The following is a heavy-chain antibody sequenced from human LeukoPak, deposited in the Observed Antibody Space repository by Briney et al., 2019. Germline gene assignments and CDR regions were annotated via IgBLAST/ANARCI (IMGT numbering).Heavy chain of an antibody. Sequence: SETLSLTCTVSGGSISSSSYYWGWIRQPPGKGLEWIGSIYYSGSTYYNPSLKSRVTISVDASKNQFSLKLSSVTAADTAVYYCARGRPRLTINWFDPWGQGTLVTVSS. V-gene: IGHV4-39*07. CDR3: ARGRPRLTINWFDP. J-gene: IGHJ5*02. D-gene: IGHD2-2*02. CDR2: IYYSGST. CDR1: GGSISSSSYY.